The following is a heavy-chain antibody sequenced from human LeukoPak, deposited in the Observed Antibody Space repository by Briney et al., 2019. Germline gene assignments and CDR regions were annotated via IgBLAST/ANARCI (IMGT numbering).Heavy chain of an antibody. J-gene: IGHJ5*02. CDR1: GGSISSHY. CDR3: ARKTPTVWGSYRYYNWFDP. Sequence: TPSETLSLTCTVSGGSISSHYWSWIRQPPGKGLEWIGYIYYSGSTNYNPSLKSRVTISVDTSKNQFSLKLSSVTAADTAVYYCARKTPTVWGSYRYYNWFDPWGQGTLVTVSS. CDR2: IYYSGST. V-gene: IGHV4-59*11. D-gene: IGHD3-16*02.